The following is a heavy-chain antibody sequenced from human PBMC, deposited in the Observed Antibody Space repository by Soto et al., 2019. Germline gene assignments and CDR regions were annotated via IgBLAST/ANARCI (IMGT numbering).Heavy chain of an antibody. CDR1: GYTFTSYD. Sequence: ASVKVSCKASGYTFTSYDINWVRQATGQGLEWMGWMNPNSGNTGYAQKFQGRVTMTRNTSISTAYMELSSLRSEDTAVYFCAARSAPVSYPHSCGGDCYGAFDVWGQGTMVTVSS. CDR3: AARSAPVSYPHSCGGDCYGAFDV. V-gene: IGHV1-8*01. CDR2: MNPNSGNT. J-gene: IGHJ3*01. D-gene: IGHD2-21*02.